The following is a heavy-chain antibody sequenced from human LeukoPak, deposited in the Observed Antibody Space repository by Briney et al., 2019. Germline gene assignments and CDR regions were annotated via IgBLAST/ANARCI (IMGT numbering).Heavy chain of an antibody. J-gene: IGHJ4*02. CDR2: ISGSGGST. V-gene: IGHV3-23*01. CDR1: GFTFSSYA. D-gene: IGHD3-10*01. CDR3: AKAVTYYYGSGSFN. Sequence: PGGSLRLSCAASGFTFSSYAMSWVRQAPGKGLEWVSAISGSGGSTDYPDSVKGRFTISRDNSKNTLYLQMNSLRAEDTAVYSCAKAVTYYYGSGSFNWGQGTLVTVCS.